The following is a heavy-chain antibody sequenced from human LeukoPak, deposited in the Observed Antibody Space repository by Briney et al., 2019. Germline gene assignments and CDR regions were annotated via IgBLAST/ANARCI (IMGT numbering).Heavy chain of an antibody. D-gene: IGHD5-18*01. CDR3: ARARGSTYGYFEY. CDR1: GLTLSGYW. Sequence: PGGSLRLSCAASGLTLSGYWMHWVRQAPGEGLVWVSRINGDASSTSYSDSVKGRFTISRDNAKSTLYLQMNSLRVEDTAVYYCARARGSTYGYFEYWGQGTLVTVSS. J-gene: IGHJ4*02. V-gene: IGHV3-74*01. CDR2: INGDASST.